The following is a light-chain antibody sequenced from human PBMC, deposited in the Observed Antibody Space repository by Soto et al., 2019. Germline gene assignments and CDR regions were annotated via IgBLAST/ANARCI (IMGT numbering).Light chain of an antibody. J-gene: IGKJ1*01. CDR3: QQFASSSWT. CDR1: QNIGNN. Sequence: IIVAESPSTLTVLPGERVSLSCRATQNIGNNVAWYLERPGQAPRLLMYEASTRATDIPARFSGSGSGTEFTLTITGLQSDDFATYYCQQFASSSWTFCQGTKVDI. V-gene: IGKV3-15*01. CDR2: EAS.